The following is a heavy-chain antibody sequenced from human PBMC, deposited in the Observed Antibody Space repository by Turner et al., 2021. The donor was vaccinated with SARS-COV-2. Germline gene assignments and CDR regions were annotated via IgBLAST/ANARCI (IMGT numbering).Heavy chain of an antibody. CDR1: ANPLTALS. CDR2: VDPEDGET. V-gene: IGHV1-24*01. Sequence: VQLLQYGAVLKKHGPSVETSCNVSANPLTALSMHWVRQAPGEVREWMGGVDPEDGETIYAQKVQGRVTMTDDTSTDTAYMELSSLRCEDTEVYYCATDRGDCSSTRCNRSNFDYWGQGTLVTVSS. J-gene: IGHJ4*02. CDR3: ATDRGDCSSTRCNRSNFDY. D-gene: IGHD2-2*01.